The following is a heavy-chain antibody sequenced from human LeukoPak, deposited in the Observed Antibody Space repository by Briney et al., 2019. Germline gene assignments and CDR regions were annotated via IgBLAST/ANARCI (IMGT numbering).Heavy chain of an antibody. J-gene: IGHJ3*02. CDR1: RFTFSSYS. CDR3: AKESGYCSSTSCFADAFDI. D-gene: IGHD2-2*01. V-gene: IGHV3-33*06. CDR2: IWYDGSNK. Sequence: GGSLRLSCAASRFTFSSYSMHWVRQAPGKGLEWVAVIWYDGSNKYYADSVKGRLTISRDNSKNTLYLQMNSLRAEDTAVYYCAKESGYCSSTSCFADAFDIWGQGTMVTVSS.